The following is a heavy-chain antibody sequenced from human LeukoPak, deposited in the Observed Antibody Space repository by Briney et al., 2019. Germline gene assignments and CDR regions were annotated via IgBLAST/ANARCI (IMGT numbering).Heavy chain of an antibody. J-gene: IGHJ4*02. CDR2: VSDSGIS. D-gene: IGHD2-21*01. Sequence: PSETLSLTCTVSGGSISGYYWTWIRQPPGKGLEWIGYVSDSGISNCDVSLKSRVTISIDKSKNQFSLRLSSVTAADTAVYYCARRVGISKKYYFDYWGQGTLVTVSS. CDR1: GGSISGYY. CDR3: ARRVGISKKYYFDY. V-gene: IGHV4-59*12.